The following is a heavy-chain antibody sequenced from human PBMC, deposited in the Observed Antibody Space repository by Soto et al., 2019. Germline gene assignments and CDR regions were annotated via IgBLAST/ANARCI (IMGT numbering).Heavy chain of an antibody. V-gene: IGHV3-30*18. CDR2: MSYDGTKE. J-gene: IGHJ4*02. Sequence: LRLSCAASGFTLTTYGMHWVRQAPGKGLEWVAAMSYDGTKEYYADSVKGRFTISRDSSRNTLFLQLNSLRAEDTAVYYCAKEFGSTWIDHWGEGTLVTVSS. CDR3: AKEFGSTWIDH. CDR1: GFTLTTYG. D-gene: IGHD6-13*01.